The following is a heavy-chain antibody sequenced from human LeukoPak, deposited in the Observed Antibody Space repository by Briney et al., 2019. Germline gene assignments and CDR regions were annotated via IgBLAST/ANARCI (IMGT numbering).Heavy chain of an antibody. CDR1: GFTFTSYA. Sequence: GGSLRLSCAASGFTFTSYAMTWVRQAPGKGLEWVSGISNSGSSTYYADSVKGRFTISRDNSRNTLYLQLSSLRAEDTAVYYCASTMVRGSYNMDVWGQGTTVTVSS. CDR3: ASTMVRGSYNMDV. D-gene: IGHD3-10*01. J-gene: IGHJ6*02. V-gene: IGHV3-23*01. CDR2: ISNSGSST.